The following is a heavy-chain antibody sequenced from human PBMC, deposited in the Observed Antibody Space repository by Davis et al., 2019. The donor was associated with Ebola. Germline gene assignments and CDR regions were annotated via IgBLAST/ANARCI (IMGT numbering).Heavy chain of an antibody. Sequence: GESLKISCGASGFTFSHAWRNWVRQAPGKGLEWVDRIKSKADGGSTDVTAPAKGRFTVSRDDSKNTLYLQMNSLKTEDTDVYYCTTDIGAPLEYWSQGTLVTVSS. J-gene: IGHJ4*02. CDR3: TTDIGAPLEY. D-gene: IGHD1-26*01. V-gene: IGHV3-15*07. CDR1: GFTFSHAW. CDR2: IKSKADGGST.